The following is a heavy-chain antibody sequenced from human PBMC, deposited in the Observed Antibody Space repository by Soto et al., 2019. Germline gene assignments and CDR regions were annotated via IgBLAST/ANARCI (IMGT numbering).Heavy chain of an antibody. V-gene: IGHV4-39*01. J-gene: IGHJ6*02. CDR1: GGSISSSSYY. CDR3: AALGYYDFWSGYSDYYYYGMDV. Sequence: SETLSLTCTVSGGSISSSSYYWGWIRQPPGKGLEWIGIIYYSGSTYYNPSLKSRVTISVDTSKNQFSLKLSSVTAADTAVYYCAALGYYDFWSGYSDYYYYGMDVWGQGTTVTVSS. D-gene: IGHD3-3*01. CDR2: IYYSGST.